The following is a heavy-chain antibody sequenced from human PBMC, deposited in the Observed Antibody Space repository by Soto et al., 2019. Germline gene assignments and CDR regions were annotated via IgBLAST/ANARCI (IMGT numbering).Heavy chain of an antibody. J-gene: IGHJ4*02. CDR2: IYYSGST. CDR3: ARLPYDILTGESY. D-gene: IGHD3-9*01. Sequence: SETLSLTCTVSGGSISSSSYYWGWIRQPPGKGLEWIGGIYYSGSTYYNPSLKSRVTISVDTSKNQFSLKLSSVTAADTAVYYCARLPYDILTGESYWGQGTLVTVSS. CDR1: GGSISSSSYY. V-gene: IGHV4-39*01.